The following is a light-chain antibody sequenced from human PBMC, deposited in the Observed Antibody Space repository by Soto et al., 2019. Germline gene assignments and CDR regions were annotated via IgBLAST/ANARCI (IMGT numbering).Light chain of an antibody. CDR2: GAS. V-gene: IGKV3D-15*01. J-gene: IGKJ3*01. CDR1: QSVSTK. Sequence: MVMTQSPATPSVSPGERATLSCRASQSVSTKLAWYQQKPGQAPRLLIYGASTRATGIPARFSGSGSGTDFTLTISSLQSEDFAVYYCQQYNNWPYTFGPGTRVDIK. CDR3: QQYNNWPYT.